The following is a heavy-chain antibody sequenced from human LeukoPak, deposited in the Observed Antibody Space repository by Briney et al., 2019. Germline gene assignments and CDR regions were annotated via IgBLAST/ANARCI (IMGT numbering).Heavy chain of an antibody. CDR2: IRYDGSNK. CDR1: ELSFSIYG. Sequence: GGSLRLSCAASELSFSIYGMHWVRQAPGKGLEWVAPIRYDGSNKYLADSVKGRFTISRDNSKNTLYLQMNSLRAEDTAVYYCAKDGYSYGYLYYCDYWGQGTLVTVSS. D-gene: IGHD5-18*01. J-gene: IGHJ4*02. CDR3: AKDGYSYGYLYYCDY. V-gene: IGHV3-30*02.